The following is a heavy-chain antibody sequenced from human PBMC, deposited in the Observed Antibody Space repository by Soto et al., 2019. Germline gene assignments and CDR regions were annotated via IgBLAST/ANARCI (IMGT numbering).Heavy chain of an antibody. CDR3: ARGAVAGKYYFDY. J-gene: IGHJ4*02. CDR1: GFSFASYG. V-gene: IGHV1-18*01. D-gene: IGHD6-19*01. CDR2: ISAYNGDT. Sequence: ASVKVSCKASGFSFASYGICWVRQAPGQGLEWMGWISAYNGDTNYAHKFEDRVIMTTDTSTSTAFMDLGSLRADDTAVYYCARGAVAGKYYFDYWGQGTLVTVSS.